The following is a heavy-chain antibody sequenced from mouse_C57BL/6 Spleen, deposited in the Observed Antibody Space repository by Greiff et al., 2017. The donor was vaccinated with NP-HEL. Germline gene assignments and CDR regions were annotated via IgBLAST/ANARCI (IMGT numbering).Heavy chain of an antibody. D-gene: IGHD1-1*01. V-gene: IGHV1-61*01. CDR1: GYTFTSYW. CDR2: IYPSDSET. J-gene: IGHJ1*03. Sequence: VQLQQPGAELVRPGSSVKLSCKASGYTFTSYWMDWVKQRPGQGLEWIGNIYPSDSETHYNQKFKDKATLTVDKSSSTAYMQLSSLTSEDSAVYYCARGESFITTVVYWYFDVWGTGTTVTVSS. CDR3: ARGESFITTVVYWYFDV.